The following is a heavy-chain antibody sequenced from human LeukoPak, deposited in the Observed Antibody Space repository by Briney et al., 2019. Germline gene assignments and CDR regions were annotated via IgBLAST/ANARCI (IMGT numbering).Heavy chain of an antibody. Sequence: ASETLSLTCTVSGYSISSGYYWGWIRQPPGKGLEWIGSIYHSGSTYYNPSLKSRVTISVDTSKNQFSLKLSSVTAADTAVYYCAKISGYSYGPLHIVVVKGIDYWGQGTLVTVSS. CDR2: IYHSGST. D-gene: IGHD5-18*01. J-gene: IGHJ4*02. CDR1: GYSISSGYY. CDR3: AKISGYSYGPLHIVVVKGIDY. V-gene: IGHV4-38-2*02.